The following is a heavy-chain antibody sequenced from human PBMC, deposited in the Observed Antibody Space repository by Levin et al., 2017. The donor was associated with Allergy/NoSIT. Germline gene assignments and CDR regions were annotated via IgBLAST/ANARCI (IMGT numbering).Heavy chain of an antibody. J-gene: IGHJ3*02. CDR3: ARDRYSSGWEGDAFDI. CDR1: GYTFTSYA. CDR2: INAGNGNT. D-gene: IGHD6-19*01. V-gene: IGHV1-3*01. Sequence: AASVKVSCKASGYTFTSYAMHWVRQAPGQRLEWMGWINAGNGNTKYSQKFQGRVTITRDTSASTAYMELSSLRSEDTAVYYCARDRYSSGWEGDAFDIWGQGTMVTVSS.